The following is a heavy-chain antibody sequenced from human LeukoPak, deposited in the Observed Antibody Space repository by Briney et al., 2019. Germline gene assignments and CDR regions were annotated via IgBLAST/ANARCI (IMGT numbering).Heavy chain of an antibody. CDR3: ARHAVRLFDP. CDR1: GGSISSYY. D-gene: IGHD1-1*01. V-gene: IGHV4-39*01. J-gene: IGHJ5*02. CDR2: IYYSGST. Sequence: SETLSLTCTVSGGSISSYYWSWIRQPPGKGLEWIGSIYYSGSTYYNPSLKSRVTISVDTSKNQFSLKLSSVTAADTAVYYCARHAVRLFDPWGQGTLVTVSS.